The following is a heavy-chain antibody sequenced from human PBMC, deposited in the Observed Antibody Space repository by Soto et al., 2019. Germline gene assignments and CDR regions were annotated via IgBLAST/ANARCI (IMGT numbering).Heavy chain of an antibody. CDR3: ARHFFGMVYVPLDWFDS. CDR1: GYAFTSYC. CDR2: ISAYNGNT. Sequence: GASVAVSCTASGYAFTSYCISWVRQAPGKGLEWMGWISAYNGNTNYAQKLQGRVTMTTDTSTSTAYMELRSLRSDDTAVYYCARHFFGMVYVPLDWFDSWGQGTLVTVSS. V-gene: IGHV1-18*01. J-gene: IGHJ5*01. D-gene: IGHD3-3*01.